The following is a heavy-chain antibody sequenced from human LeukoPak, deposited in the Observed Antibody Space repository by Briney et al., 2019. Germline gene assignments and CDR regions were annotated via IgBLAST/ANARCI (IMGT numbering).Heavy chain of an antibody. D-gene: IGHD2-21*02. CDR3: AKDGSMVVTAILAY. J-gene: IGHJ4*02. CDR2: LSGSGDNT. Sequence: PGGSLRLSCAASGFTFNNYAMTWLRQAPGKGLEWVSGLSGSGDNTYYADSVKGRFTISRDNSKNTVYLQMNSLRGEDTAVYYCAKDGSMVVTAILAYWGQGTLVTVSS. V-gene: IGHV3-23*01. CDR1: GFTFNNYA.